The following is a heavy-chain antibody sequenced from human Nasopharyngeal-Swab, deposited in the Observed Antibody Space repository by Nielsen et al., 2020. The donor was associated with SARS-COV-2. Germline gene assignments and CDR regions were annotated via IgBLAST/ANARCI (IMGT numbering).Heavy chain of an antibody. CDR3: TREIEYSSSSGAFDI. CDR2: IRSKAYGGTT. Sequence: GESLKISCTASGFTFGDYAMSWVRQAPGKGLEWVGFIRSKAYGGTTEYAASVKGRFTISRDDSKSIAYLQMNSLKTEDTAVYYCTREIEYSSSSGAFDIWGQGTMVTVSS. CDR1: GFTFGDYA. J-gene: IGHJ3*02. V-gene: IGHV3-49*04. D-gene: IGHD6-6*01.